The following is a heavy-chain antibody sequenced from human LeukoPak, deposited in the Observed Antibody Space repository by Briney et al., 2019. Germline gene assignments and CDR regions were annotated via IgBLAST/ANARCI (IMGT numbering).Heavy chain of an antibody. D-gene: IGHD4/OR15-4a*01. V-gene: IGHV4-4*02. CDR3: ALARDYRSGP. CDR2: IHHGGST. J-gene: IGHJ5*02. CDR1: GDSISSGDW. Sequence: SGTLSLTCAVSGDSISSGDWWSWWVRQPPGKGLEWIGEIHHGGSTNYRPSLKSRVTMSVDKPKNQFSLQLNSVTAADTAVYYCALARDYRSGPWGQGTLVTVSS.